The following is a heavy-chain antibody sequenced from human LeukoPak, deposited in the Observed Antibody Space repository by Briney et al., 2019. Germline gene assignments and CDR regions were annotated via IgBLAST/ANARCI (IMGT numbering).Heavy chain of an antibody. CDR1: GYSFTSYW. D-gene: IGHD6-19*01. J-gene: IGHJ4*02. CDR2: MYPRDSDT. CDR3: ARHEYSSAVYFDD. Sequence: GESLKISCKGSGYSFTSYWIGWVRQMPAGKGLEWMGSMYPRDSDTRYSPSFQGQVTISADTSTSTAYLQWSSLTASDTAIYYCARHEYSSAVYFDDWGRGTLVTVSS. V-gene: IGHV5-51*01.